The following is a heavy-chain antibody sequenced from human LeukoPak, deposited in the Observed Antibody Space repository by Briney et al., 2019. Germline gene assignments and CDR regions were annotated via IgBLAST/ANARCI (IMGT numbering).Heavy chain of an antibody. D-gene: IGHD2-2*02. CDR2: IYPGDSDT. V-gene: IGHV5-51*01. CDR1: GYSFTSYW. J-gene: IGHJ6*03. Sequence: GESLKISCKGSGYSFTSYWIGWVRQMPGKGLEWMGIIYPGDSDTRYSPSFQGQVTISADKSISTAYLQWSSLKASDTAMYYCARSGYCSSTSCYNYYYMDVWGKGTTVTISS. CDR3: ARSGYCSSTSCYNYYYMDV.